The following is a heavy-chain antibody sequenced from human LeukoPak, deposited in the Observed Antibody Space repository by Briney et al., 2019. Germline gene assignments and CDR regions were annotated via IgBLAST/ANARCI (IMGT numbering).Heavy chain of an antibody. V-gene: IGHV6-1*01. CDR1: GDSVSSNSAA. D-gene: IGHD6-13*01. CDR2: TYYRSKWYN. Sequence: SQTLSLTCAISGDSVSSNSAAWNWIRQSPSRGLEWLGRTYYRSKWYNDYAVSVKSRITINPDTSKNQFSLKLTSVTAADTAVYYCARVGGSNWRGNNWFDPWGQGTLVTVSS. CDR3: ARVGGSNWRGNNWFDP. J-gene: IGHJ5*02.